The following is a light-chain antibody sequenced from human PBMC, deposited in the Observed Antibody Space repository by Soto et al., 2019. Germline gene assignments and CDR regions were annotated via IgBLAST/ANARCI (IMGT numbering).Light chain of an antibody. Sequence: QSVLTQPRSVSGSPGQSVTISCTGTSSDVGGYNYVSWYQQHPGKAPKLMIYDVSKRPSGVPDRFSGSKSGNTASLTSSGLQAEDEADYYCCSYAGSYTYVFGTGTKLPVL. CDR1: SSDVGGYNY. CDR3: CSYAGSYTYV. CDR2: DVS. V-gene: IGLV2-11*01. J-gene: IGLJ1*01.